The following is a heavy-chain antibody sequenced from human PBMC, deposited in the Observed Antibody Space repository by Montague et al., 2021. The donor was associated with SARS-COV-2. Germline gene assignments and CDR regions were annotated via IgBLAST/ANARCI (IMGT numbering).Heavy chain of an antibody. CDR1: GYTFTKYG. Sequence: SVKVSCKASGYTFTKYGISWVRQAPGQGLEWMGWVSAYNGNTNYAKNFQGRVNMTTDTSTNTAYMELRGLRSDDTAVFYCARDEEYDTTAYVPLDYWGQGTLVTVSS. CDR3: ARDEEYDTTAYVPLDY. D-gene: IGHD2/OR15-2a*01. V-gene: IGHV1-18*01. CDR2: VSAYNGNT. J-gene: IGHJ4*02.